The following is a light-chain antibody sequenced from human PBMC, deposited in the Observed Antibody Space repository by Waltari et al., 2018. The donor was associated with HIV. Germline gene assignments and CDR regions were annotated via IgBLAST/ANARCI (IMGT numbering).Light chain of an antibody. CDR3: ASFTDDNTVI. CDR1: DIDFGLSTF. J-gene: IGLJ2*01. V-gene: IGLV2-14*03. CDR2: DVD. Sequence: AVTQPASVSGLPGQSTTISCTVDDIDFGLSTFVSWYHQRSGNPPRLLLYDVDSRASGISDRFSGSMSDNTASLTISGLRAEDEGHYYCASFTDDNTVIFGGGTEVTVL.